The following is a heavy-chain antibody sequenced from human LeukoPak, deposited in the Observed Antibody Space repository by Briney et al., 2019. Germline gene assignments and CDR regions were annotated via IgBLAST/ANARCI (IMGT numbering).Heavy chain of an antibody. J-gene: IGHJ6*03. CDR2: IRQDGGDK. V-gene: IGHV3-7*01. CDR3: ASGGHFYGSGSYYNEPMDV. Sequence: GGSLRLSCAASGFTFDDYGMSWVRQAPGKGLEWVANIRQDGGDKYYVDSVKGRFTISRDNSKNTLYLQMGSLRPEDMAVYYCASGGHFYGSGSYYNEPMDVWGKGATVTISS. CDR1: GFTFDDYG. D-gene: IGHD3-10*01.